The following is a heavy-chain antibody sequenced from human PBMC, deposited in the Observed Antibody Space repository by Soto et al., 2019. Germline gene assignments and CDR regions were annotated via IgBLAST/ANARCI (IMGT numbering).Heavy chain of an antibody. CDR1: GFTFSSYA. J-gene: IGHJ6*02. D-gene: IGHD3-9*01. CDR2: ISGSGGST. Sequence: EVQLLESGGGLVQPGGSLRLSCAASGFTFSSYAMTWVRQAPGKGLEWVSAISGSGGSTYYADSVKGRFTISRDNSKNTLYLQMNSLRAEDTAVHSCAKGDRLDILTGSLFYYGMDVWGQGTTVTVSS. V-gene: IGHV3-23*01. CDR3: AKGDRLDILTGSLFYYGMDV.